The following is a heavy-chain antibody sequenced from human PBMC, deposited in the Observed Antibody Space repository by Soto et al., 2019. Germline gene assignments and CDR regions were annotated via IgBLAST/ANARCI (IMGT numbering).Heavy chain of an antibody. V-gene: IGHV4-61*08. Sequence: SETLSLTCTVSGASVSGGGYYWSWIRQPPGKGLEWIGYVYFSGSTNFNPSLKSRVTMSVDRPKNQFSLKLTSVTAADTAVYYCARDTIRSGNYYRPWLDPWGQGTLVTVSS. D-gene: IGHD1-26*01. CDR3: ARDTIRSGNYYRPWLDP. CDR1: GASVSGGGYY. J-gene: IGHJ5*02. CDR2: VYFSGST.